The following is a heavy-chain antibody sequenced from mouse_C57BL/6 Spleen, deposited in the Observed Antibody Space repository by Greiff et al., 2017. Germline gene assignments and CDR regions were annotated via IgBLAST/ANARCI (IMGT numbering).Heavy chain of an antibody. J-gene: IGHJ4*01. D-gene: IGHD4-1*01. CDR1: GYAFSSYW. CDR3: AREGLTGGVYAMDY. V-gene: IGHV1-80*01. CDR2: IYPGDGDT. Sequence: VQLQQSGAELVKPGASVKISCKASGYAFSSYWMNWVKQRPGKGLEWIGQIYPGDGDTNYNGKFKGKATLTADKSSSTAYMQLSSLTSEDSAVYFCAREGLTGGVYAMDYWGQGTSVTVSS.